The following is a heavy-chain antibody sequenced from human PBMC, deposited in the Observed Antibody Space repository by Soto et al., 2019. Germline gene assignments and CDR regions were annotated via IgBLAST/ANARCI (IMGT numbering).Heavy chain of an antibody. Sequence: PGGSLRLSCAASGFTVSSNYMSWVRQAPGKGLEWVSVIYSGGSTYYADSVKGRFTISRHNSKNTLYLQMNSLRAEDTAVYYCAITMVRGPDAFDIWGQGTMVTVSS. V-gene: IGHV3-53*04. J-gene: IGHJ3*02. CDR3: AITMVRGPDAFDI. CDR2: IYSGGST. D-gene: IGHD3-10*01. CDR1: GFTVSSNY.